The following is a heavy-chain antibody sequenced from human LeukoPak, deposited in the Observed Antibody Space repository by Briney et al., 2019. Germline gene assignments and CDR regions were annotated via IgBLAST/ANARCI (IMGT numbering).Heavy chain of an antibody. CDR1: GFTFSSYS. Sequence: GGSLRLSCAASGFTFSSYSMNWVRQAPGKGLEWVSSISSSSSYIYYADSVKGRFTISRDNAKNSLYLQMNSLRAEDTAVYYCARDKASGYDYFDYWGQGTLVTVSS. V-gene: IGHV3-21*01. D-gene: IGHD5-12*01. CDR2: ISSSSSYI. CDR3: ARDKASGYDYFDY. J-gene: IGHJ4*02.